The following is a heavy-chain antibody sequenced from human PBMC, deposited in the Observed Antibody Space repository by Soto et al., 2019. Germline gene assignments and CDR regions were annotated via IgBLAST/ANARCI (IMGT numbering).Heavy chain of an antibody. J-gene: IGHJ6*02. CDR3: ARDGLSALGYYYYGMDV. D-gene: IGHD2-2*01. CDR2: FYYSGST. Sequence: LSLTCTVSGGSISSGGYYWSWIRQHPGKGLEWIGYFYYSGSTYYNPSLKSRVTISVDTSKNQFSLKLSSVTAADTAVYYCARDGLSALGYYYYGMDVWGQGTTVTVSS. CDR1: GGSISSGGYY. V-gene: IGHV4-31*03.